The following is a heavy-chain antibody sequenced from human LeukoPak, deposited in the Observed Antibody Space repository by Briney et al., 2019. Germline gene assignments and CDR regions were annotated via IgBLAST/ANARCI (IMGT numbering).Heavy chain of an antibody. CDR2: IYSGGST. CDR3: ATVRGYYDSSGPYYFNY. J-gene: IGHJ4*02. CDR1: GFTVSSNY. Sequence: GGSLRLSCAASGFTVSSNYMSWVRQAPGKGPEWVSVIYSGGSTYYADSVKGRFTISRDNSKNTLYLQMNSLRAEDTAVYYCATVRGYYDSSGPYYFNYWGRGTLVTVSS. V-gene: IGHV3-53*01. D-gene: IGHD3-22*01.